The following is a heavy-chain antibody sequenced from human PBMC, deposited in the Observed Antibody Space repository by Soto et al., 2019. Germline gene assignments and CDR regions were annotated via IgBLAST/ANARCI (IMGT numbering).Heavy chain of an antibody. Sequence: ASVLFSVKASGSAFTSYGIIWVRQAPGQGLEWMGWISAYNGNTNYAQKLQGRVTMTTDTSTSTAYMELRSLRSDDTAVYYCARERPYYDILTGYPFDYWGQGNLVTVSS. CDR1: GSAFTSYG. V-gene: IGHV1-18*01. J-gene: IGHJ4*02. D-gene: IGHD3-9*01. CDR2: ISAYNGNT. CDR3: ARERPYYDILTGYPFDY.